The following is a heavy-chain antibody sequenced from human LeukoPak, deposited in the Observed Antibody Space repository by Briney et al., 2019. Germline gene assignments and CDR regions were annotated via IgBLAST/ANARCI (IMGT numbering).Heavy chain of an antibody. D-gene: IGHD3-16*01. CDR3: ARDFMGGTLVWGNWFDP. V-gene: IGHV6-1*01. J-gene: IGHJ5*02. CDR1: GDSVSSNSAA. Sequence: SQTLSLTCAISGDSVSSNSAAWNWIRQSPSRGLEWLGRTYYRSKWYNDYAVSVKSRITINPDTSKNQFSLQLNSVTPEDTAVYYCARDFMGGTLVWGNWFDPWGQGTLVTVSS. CDR2: TYYRSKWYN.